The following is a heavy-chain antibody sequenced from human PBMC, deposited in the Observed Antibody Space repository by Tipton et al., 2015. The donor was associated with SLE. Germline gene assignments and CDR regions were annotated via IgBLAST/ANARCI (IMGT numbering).Heavy chain of an antibody. Sequence: TLSLTCAVYGGSFSGYYWSWIRQPPGKGLEWIGEINHSGSTNYYPSLKSRVTMSLDTSKNQFSLRLSSVTAADTAMYYCARYGDAFDIWGQGTMVTVSS. CDR3: ARYGDAFDI. J-gene: IGHJ3*02. CDR2: INHSGST. CDR1: GGSFSGYY. V-gene: IGHV4-34*10.